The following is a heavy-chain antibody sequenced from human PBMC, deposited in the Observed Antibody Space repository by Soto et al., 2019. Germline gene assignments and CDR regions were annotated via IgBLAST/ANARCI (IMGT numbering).Heavy chain of an antibody. V-gene: IGHV3-23*01. CDR2: ISGSGVST. CDR1: GFTFSTYA. CDR3: AKDLSYGSGTYYSLYYGMDV. D-gene: IGHD3-10*01. J-gene: IGHJ6*02. Sequence: EVQLLESGGGLVQPGGSLRLSCAASGFTFSTYAMSWVRQAPGKRLEWVSAISGSGVSTYYADSVKGRFTISRDNSKHTLYLQMNSLRAEDTALYYCAKDLSYGSGTYYSLYYGMDVWGQGTTVTVSS.